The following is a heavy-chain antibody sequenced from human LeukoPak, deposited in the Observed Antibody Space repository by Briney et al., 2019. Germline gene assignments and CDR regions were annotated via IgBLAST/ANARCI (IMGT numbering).Heavy chain of an antibody. D-gene: IGHD4-17*01. CDR3: VRAGHDFGDYIERFDAFDI. Sequence: GGPLRLSCEVSGFTFSSYSMNWVRQAPGKGLEWVSSISSSSSSIYYAGSVKGRFTISRDNAEKSLFLQMNSLRVEDTAVYYCVRAGHDFGDYIERFDAFDIWGQGTVVSVSS. V-gene: IGHV3-21*01. CDR2: ISSSSSSI. J-gene: IGHJ3*02. CDR1: GFTFSSYS.